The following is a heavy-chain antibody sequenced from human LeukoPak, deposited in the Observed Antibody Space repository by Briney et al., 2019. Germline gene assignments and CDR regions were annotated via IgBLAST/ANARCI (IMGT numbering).Heavy chain of an antibody. V-gene: IGHV3-74*01. CDR3: ARGLDSSPDYYGMDV. Sequence: GGSLRLSCAASGFTFSSYWMHWVRQAPGKGLVWVSRINSDGSSTSYADSVKGRFTISRDNAKNTLYLQMNSLRAEDTAVYYCARGLDSSPDYYGMDVWGQGTTVTVSS. D-gene: IGHD6-13*01. CDR2: INSDGSST. J-gene: IGHJ6*02. CDR1: GFTFSSYW.